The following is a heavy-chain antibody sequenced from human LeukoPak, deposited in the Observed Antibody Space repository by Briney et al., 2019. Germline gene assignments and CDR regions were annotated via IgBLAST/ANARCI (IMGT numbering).Heavy chain of an antibody. CDR3: AKDVLLWFGDPWEAFDI. Sequence: GGSLRLSCAASGFTFSSYAMSWVRQAPGKGLEWVSAISGSGGSTYYADSVKGRFTISRDNSKNTLYLQMNSLRAEDTAVYYCAKDVLLWFGDPWEAFDIWGQGTMVTVSS. CDR2: ISGSGGST. J-gene: IGHJ3*02. CDR1: GFTFSSYA. V-gene: IGHV3-23*01. D-gene: IGHD3-10*01.